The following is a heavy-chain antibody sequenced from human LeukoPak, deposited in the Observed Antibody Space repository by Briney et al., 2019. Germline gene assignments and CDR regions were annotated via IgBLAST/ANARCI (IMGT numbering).Heavy chain of an antibody. V-gene: IGHV3-30-3*01. CDR1: GFTFSSYA. CDR3: AGFPIVVVVAATQDY. J-gene: IGHJ4*02. CDR2: ISYDGSNK. D-gene: IGHD2-15*01. Sequence: GGSLRLSCAASGFTFSSYAMHWVRQAPGKGLEWVAVISYDGSNKYYADSGKGRFTISRDNSKNTLYLQMNSLRAEDTAVYYCAGFPIVVVVAATQDYWGQGTLVTVSS.